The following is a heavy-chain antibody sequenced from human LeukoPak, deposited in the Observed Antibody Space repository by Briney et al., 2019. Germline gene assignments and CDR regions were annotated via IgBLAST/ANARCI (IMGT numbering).Heavy chain of an antibody. Sequence: GGSLRLSCAASGFTFSSYAMSWVRQAPGKGLEWVSAISGSGGSTYYADSVKGRFTISRDNSKNTLYLQMNSLRAEDTAVYYCAKDYDSSGYYHPFDYWGQGTLVTVSS. CDR3: AKDYDSSGYYHPFDY. CDR1: GFTFSSYA. V-gene: IGHV3-23*01. D-gene: IGHD3-22*01. J-gene: IGHJ4*02. CDR2: ISGSGGST.